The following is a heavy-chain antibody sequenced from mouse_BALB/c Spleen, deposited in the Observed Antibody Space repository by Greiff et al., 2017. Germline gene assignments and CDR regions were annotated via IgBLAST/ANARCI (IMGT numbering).Heavy chain of an antibody. Sequence: EVKLMESGGGLVQPKGSLKLSCAASGFTFNTYAMNWVRQAPGKGLEWVARIRSKSNNYATYYADSVKDRFTISRDDSQSMLYLQMNNLKTEDTAMYYCVRQTNSPNYYGSSRDWYFDVWGAGTTVTVSS. CDR1: GFTFNTYA. CDR3: VRQTNSPNYYGSSRDWYFDV. CDR2: IRSKSNNYAT. V-gene: IGHV10-1*02. D-gene: IGHD1-1*01. J-gene: IGHJ1*01.